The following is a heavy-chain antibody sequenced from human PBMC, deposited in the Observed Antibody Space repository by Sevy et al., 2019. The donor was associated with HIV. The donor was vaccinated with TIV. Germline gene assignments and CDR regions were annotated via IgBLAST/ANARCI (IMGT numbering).Heavy chain of an antibody. CDR2: IRYDGSNK. J-gene: IGHJ5*02. V-gene: IGHV3-30*02. CDR3: AGGNGMVDTGWFDP. CDR1: GFTFSSYG. D-gene: IGHD1-26*01. Sequence: GGSLRLSCAASGFTFSSYGMHWVRQAPGKGLEWVAFIRYDGSNKYYADSVKGRFTISRDNSKNTLYLQMNSLRAEDTAVYYCAGGNGMVDTGWFDPWGQGTLVTVSS.